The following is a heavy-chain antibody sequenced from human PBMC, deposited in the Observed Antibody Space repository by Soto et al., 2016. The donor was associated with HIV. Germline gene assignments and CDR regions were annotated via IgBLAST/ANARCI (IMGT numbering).Heavy chain of an antibody. CDR2: INPSDGGT. CDR1: GYTFTSYY. CDR3: ARSDRGXSGWPLXYMDV. D-gene: IGHD6-19*01. V-gene: IGHV1-46*01. Sequence: QVQLVQSGAEVKKPEASVKVACKASGYTFTSYYMHWVRQAPGQGLEWMGIINPSDGGTSYAQKFQGRVTMTRDTSTSTVYMELGSLRSEDTAVYYCARSDRGXSGWPLXYMDVWGTGTTVTVSS. J-gene: IGHJ6*03.